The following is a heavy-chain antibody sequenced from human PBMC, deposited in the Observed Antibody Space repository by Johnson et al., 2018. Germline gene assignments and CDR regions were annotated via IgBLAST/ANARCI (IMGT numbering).Heavy chain of an antibody. CDR2: MHPNSGNT. V-gene: IGHV1-8*01. D-gene: IGHD2-15*01. J-gene: IGHJ6*03. Sequence: QVQLVQSGAEVKKPGASVKVSCKASGYTFTSYDVNWVRQATGQGLEWMGWMHPNSGNTGYAQKFQGRVTMTRTTSISTAYMELSSLRSEDTAIYFCARSGSPYYYYYMDVWGKGTTVTVSS. CDR1: GYTFTSYD. CDR3: ARSGSPYYYYYMDV.